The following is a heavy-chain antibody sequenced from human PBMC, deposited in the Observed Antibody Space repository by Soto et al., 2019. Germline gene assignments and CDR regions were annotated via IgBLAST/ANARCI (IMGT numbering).Heavy chain of an antibody. V-gene: IGHV3-48*01. J-gene: IGHJ4*02. CDR2: ISDSSSSI. CDR3: ARGRPIDY. Sequence: EVQLVDSGGGLVQPGGSLRLSCAVSGFSFSTYSMSWVRQAPGKGREWVSYISDSSSSIYYADSVKGRFTISRDNAKNSLYLQMNSLRAEDTAVSYCARGRPIDYWGKGTLVPVPS. CDR1: GFSFSTYS.